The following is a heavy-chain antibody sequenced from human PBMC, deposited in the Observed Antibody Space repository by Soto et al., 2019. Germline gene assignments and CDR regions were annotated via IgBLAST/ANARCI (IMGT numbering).Heavy chain of an antibody. J-gene: IGHJ6*02. CDR2: IIPIFGTA. V-gene: IGHV1-69*12. CDR3: ARAVAGGVYSYYGMDV. D-gene: IGHD6-19*01. Sequence: QVQLVQSGAEVKKPGSSVKVSCKASGGTFSSYAISWVRQAPGQGLEWMGGIIPIFGTADYAQKFQGRVTITADESKSTAYMELSSLRSEDTAVYYCARAVAGGVYSYYGMDVWGQGTTVTVSS. CDR1: GGTFSSYA.